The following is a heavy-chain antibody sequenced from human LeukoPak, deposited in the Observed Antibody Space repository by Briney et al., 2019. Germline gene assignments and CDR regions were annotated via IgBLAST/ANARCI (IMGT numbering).Heavy chain of an antibody. CDR1: GYHFASHW. D-gene: IGHD5-24*01. CDR3: AREAAETDGYNSAFDY. CDR2: IYPGDSDT. Sequence: GESLKISFQGSGYHFASHWIGWVRQMPGKGLEWMGIIYPGDSDTTYSPSFQDQVTISVDKSIATAYLQWSSLKAADTAIYYCAREAAETDGYNSAFDYWGQGTLVTVAS. J-gene: IGHJ4*02. V-gene: IGHV5-51*01.